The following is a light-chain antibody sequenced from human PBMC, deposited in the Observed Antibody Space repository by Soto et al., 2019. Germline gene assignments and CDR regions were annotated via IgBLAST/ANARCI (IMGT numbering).Light chain of an antibody. J-gene: IGKJ5*01. Sequence: EIEMTQSPATLSVSPGERATLSCRASQSVSTNVAWYQQKPGQAPRLLIYGASIRATTTPAKFSGSGSGTEFTLTISSLQSEDFAVYYCQQYNNWLTFGQGTRLEIK. V-gene: IGKV3-15*01. CDR2: GAS. CDR3: QQYNNWLT. CDR1: QSVSTN.